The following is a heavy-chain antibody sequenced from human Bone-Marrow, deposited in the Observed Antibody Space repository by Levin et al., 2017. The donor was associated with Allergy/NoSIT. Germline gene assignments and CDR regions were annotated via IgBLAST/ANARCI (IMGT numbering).Heavy chain of an antibody. Sequence: ASVKVSCKVSGYTFTDYYIHWVYQAPGKGPEWVGLVDPEDGETKYAEKFQGRVTLTADTSTDTAYMELSRLRFEDTAIYYCITGGDDASPWSSDHSFYFGLDVWGQGTPVTVSS. CDR1: GYTFTDYY. CDR2: VDPEDGET. V-gene: IGHV1-69-2*01. D-gene: IGHD2-2*01. J-gene: IGHJ6*02. CDR3: ITGGDDASPWSSDHSFYFGLDV.